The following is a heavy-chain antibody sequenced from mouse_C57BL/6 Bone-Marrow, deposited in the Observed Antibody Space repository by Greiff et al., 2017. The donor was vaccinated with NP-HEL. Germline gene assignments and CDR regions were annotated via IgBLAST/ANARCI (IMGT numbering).Heavy chain of an antibody. CDR2: IYPSDSET. CDR3: ARGGYLSAWFAY. J-gene: IGHJ3*01. V-gene: IGHV1-61*01. D-gene: IGHD1-1*02. CDR1: GYTFTSYW. Sequence: QVQLQQPGAELVRPGSSVKLSCKASGYTFTSYWMDWVKQRPGQGLEWIGNIYPSDSETPYNQKFKDKATLTVDKSSSTAYMQLSSLTSEDSAVYYCARGGYLSAWFAYWGQGTLVTVSA.